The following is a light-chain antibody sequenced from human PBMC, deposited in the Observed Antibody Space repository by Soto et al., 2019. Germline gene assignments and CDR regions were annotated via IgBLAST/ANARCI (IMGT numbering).Light chain of an antibody. Sequence: EIVMTQSPATLSVSPGERATLSCRASQSLSSNLAWYQQKPGQAPRLLIYGASYRATGIPARFSGSGSGTEFTLTISSLQSEDFAGYYCQQYDSWPLTFGGGTKVEIK. J-gene: IGKJ4*01. V-gene: IGKV3-15*01. CDR1: QSLSSN. CDR2: GAS. CDR3: QQYDSWPLT.